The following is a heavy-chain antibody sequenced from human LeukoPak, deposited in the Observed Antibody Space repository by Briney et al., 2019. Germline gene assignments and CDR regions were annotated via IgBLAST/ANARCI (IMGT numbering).Heavy chain of an antibody. J-gene: IGHJ4*02. Sequence: SETLSLTCTVSGGSISSYYWSWIRQPPGKGLEWIGYIYYSGSTNYNPSLKSRVTISVDTSKNQFSLKLSSVTAADTAAYYCARRVVGGFDYWGQGTLVTVSS. CDR3: ARRVVGGFDY. CDR1: GGSISSYY. D-gene: IGHD2-15*01. CDR2: IYYSGST. V-gene: IGHV4-59*01.